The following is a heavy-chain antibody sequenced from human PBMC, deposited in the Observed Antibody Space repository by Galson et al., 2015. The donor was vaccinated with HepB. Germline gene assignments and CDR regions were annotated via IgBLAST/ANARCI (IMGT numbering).Heavy chain of an antibody. V-gene: IGHV3-7*03. CDR1: GFTFRSYW. Sequence: SLRLSCAASGFTFRSYWMSWVRQAPGKGLEWVANIKQDGSEKYYVDSVKGRFTISRDNAKNSLYLQMNSLRAEVTAVYYCAREGSYSPYDYVWGTYRYDAFDIWGQGTMVTVSS. CDR3: AREGSYSPYDYVWGTYRYDAFDI. CDR2: IKQDGSEK. J-gene: IGHJ3*02. D-gene: IGHD3-16*02.